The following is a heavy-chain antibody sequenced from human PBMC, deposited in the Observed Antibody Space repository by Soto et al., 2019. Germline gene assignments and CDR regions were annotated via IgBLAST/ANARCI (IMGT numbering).Heavy chain of an antibody. D-gene: IGHD2-2*02. Sequence: GGSLRLSCAASGFTFSSYSMNWVRQAPGKGLEWVSSISSSSSYIYYADSVKGRFTISRDNAKNSLYLQMNSLRAEDTAVYYCARVSCSSTSCYTPLFDYWGQGTLVTAS. J-gene: IGHJ4*02. CDR1: GFTFSSYS. CDR3: ARVSCSSTSCYTPLFDY. V-gene: IGHV3-21*01. CDR2: ISSSSSYI.